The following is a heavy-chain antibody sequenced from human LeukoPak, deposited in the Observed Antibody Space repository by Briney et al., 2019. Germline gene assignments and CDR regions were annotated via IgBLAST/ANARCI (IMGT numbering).Heavy chain of an antibody. CDR2: IYYSGST. CDR1: GGSISSHY. Sequence: SETLSLTCTVSGGSISSHYWSWIRQPPGKGLEWIGYIYYSGSTNYNPSLKSRVTISVDTSKNQFSLKLSSVTAADTAVYYCARESVLGGAFDIWGQGTMVTVSS. J-gene: IGHJ3*02. CDR3: ARESVLGGAFDI. D-gene: IGHD3-10*01. V-gene: IGHV4-59*11.